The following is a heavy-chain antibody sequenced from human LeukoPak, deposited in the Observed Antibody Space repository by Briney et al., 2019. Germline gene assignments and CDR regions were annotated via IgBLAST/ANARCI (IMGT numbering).Heavy chain of an antibody. J-gene: IGHJ4*02. CDR3: ASPSWMGGGYFYALDY. CDR1: GFSFSGQT. Sequence: GRSLRLSCAASGFSFSGQTMHLVRQAAGKGLEWVAFISYDGKNKYHADSMKGRFTISRDNSKNTLYLQMNSLRVEDTAVYYCASPSWMGGGYFYALDYWGRGTLVTVSS. CDR2: ISYDGKNK. D-gene: IGHD1-26*01. V-gene: IGHV3-30*04.